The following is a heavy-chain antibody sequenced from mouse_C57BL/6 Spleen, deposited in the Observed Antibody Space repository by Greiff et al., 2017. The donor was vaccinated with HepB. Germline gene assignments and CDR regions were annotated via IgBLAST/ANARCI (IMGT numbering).Heavy chain of an antibody. J-gene: IGHJ1*03. CDR3: ARLGGNWYFDV. CDR1: GYAFTNYL. CDR2: INPGSGGT. D-gene: IGHD1-1*02. V-gene: IGHV1-54*01. Sequence: VQLQQSGAELVRPGTSVKVSCKASGYAFTNYLIEWVKQRPGQGLEWIGVINPGSGGTNYNEKFKGKATLTADKSSSTAYMQLSSLTSEDSAVYFCARLGGNWYFDVWGTGTTVTVSS.